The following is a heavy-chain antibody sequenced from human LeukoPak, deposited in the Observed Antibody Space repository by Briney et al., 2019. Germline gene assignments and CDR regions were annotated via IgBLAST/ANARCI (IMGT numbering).Heavy chain of an antibody. V-gene: IGHV3-21*04. CDR2: ISGSGGNT. D-gene: IGHD3-16*01. Sequence: GGSLRLSCAASGFTFRSHGMTWVRQAPGKGLEYVSSISGSGGNTYYADSVKGRFTISRDNAKDSLYLQMNSLRAEDTAVYYCARLILGDPFDYWGQGTLVTVSS. J-gene: IGHJ4*02. CDR3: ARLILGDPFDY. CDR1: GFTFRSHG.